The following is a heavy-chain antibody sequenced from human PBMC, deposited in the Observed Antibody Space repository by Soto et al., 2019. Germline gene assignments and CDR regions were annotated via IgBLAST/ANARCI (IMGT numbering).Heavy chain of an antibody. Sequence: VQLLESGGALVQPGGSLRLSCAASGFTFSSYAIYWVRQAPGKGLEWVSTISNSGDTYYADSVEGRFTISRDNSNDTLYLQMTSLRAEYTAVYYCANPKNRGVVVNVLGQGTTVTVSS. CDR1: GFTFSSYA. CDR2: ISNSGDT. D-gene: IGHD3-10*01. J-gene: IGHJ6*02. CDR3: ANPKNRGVVVNV. V-gene: IGHV3-23*01.